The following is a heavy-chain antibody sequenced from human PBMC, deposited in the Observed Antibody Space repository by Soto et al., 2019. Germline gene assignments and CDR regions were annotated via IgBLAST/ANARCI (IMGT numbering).Heavy chain of an antibody. CDR1: GGNISSGTYY. V-gene: IGHV4-39*07. D-gene: IGHD2-2*01. CDR2: INHSGST. CDR3: ARVPDR. Sequence: SETLSLTCTVSGGNISSGTYYWSWIRQPPGKGLEWIGKINHSGSTNYNPSLKSRVTISVDRSKNQFSLKLSSATAADTAVYYCARVPDRWGQGTLVTVSS. J-gene: IGHJ5*02.